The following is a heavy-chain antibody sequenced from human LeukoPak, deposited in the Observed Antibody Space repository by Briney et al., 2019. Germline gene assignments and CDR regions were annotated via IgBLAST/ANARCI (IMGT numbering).Heavy chain of an antibody. J-gene: IGHJ4*02. D-gene: IGHD6-19*01. CDR3: FSSGWYHSNYFDY. CDR1: GFTFSSYC. CDR2: IWYDGSNK. Sequence: GRSLRLSCAASGFTFSSYCRHWVRQAPGKGLEWVAVIWYDGSNKYYADSVKGRFTISRDNPRNTLYLQINSLRAEDTAVYYCFSSGWYHSNYFDYWGQGTLVTVSS. V-gene: IGHV3-33*01.